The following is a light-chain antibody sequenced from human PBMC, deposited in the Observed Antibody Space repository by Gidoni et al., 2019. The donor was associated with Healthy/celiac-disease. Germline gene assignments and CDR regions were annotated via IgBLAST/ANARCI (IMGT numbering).Light chain of an antibody. V-gene: IGLV3-1*01. Sequence: FELTQPPSVPVPPGQTASVTCSGDKLGDKYACWYQQKPGQSPVLVIYQDSKRPSGIPERFSGSNSGNTATLTISGTQAMDEADYYCQAWDSSSVVFGGGTKLTVL. CDR3: QAWDSSSVV. CDR1: KLGDKY. CDR2: QDS. J-gene: IGLJ2*01.